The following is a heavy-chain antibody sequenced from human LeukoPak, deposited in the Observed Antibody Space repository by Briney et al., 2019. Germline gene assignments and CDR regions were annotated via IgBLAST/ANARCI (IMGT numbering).Heavy chain of an antibody. J-gene: IGHJ4*02. CDR1: GGTFSSYA. Sequence: ASVKVSCKASGGTFSSYAISWVRQAPGQGLEWMGGIIPIFGTANYAQKFQGRVTITADESTSTAYMELSSLRSEDTAVYYCARDSSGWYYFDYWGQGTPVTVSS. V-gene: IGHV1-69*13. D-gene: IGHD6-19*01. CDR3: ARDSSGWYYFDY. CDR2: IIPIFGTA.